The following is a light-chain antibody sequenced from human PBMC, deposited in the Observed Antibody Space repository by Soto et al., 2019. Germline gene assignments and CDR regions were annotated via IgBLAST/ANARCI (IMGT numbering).Light chain of an antibody. V-gene: IGKV1-39*01. CDR3: QQNYSPPPIT. J-gene: IGKJ5*01. Sequence: IQMTQSPNSLPASVGERVALTGIASQSISSNLNWYQQKPGKAPNLLIYDATNLQSGVPSRFSGSGSGTDFTLTISSLQPEDFATYYCQQNYSPPPITFGQGTRLEIK. CDR2: DAT. CDR1: QSISSN.